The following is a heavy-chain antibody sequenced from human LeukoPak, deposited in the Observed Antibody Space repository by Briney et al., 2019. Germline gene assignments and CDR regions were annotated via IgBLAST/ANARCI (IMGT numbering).Heavy chain of an antibody. CDR1: GFTFDDYV. D-gene: IGHD4-17*01. V-gene: IGHV3-9*01. J-gene: IGHJ3*02. CDR3: SKGYYGDSPEDAFDI. Sequence: GRSLRLFCAASGFTFDDYVMLCVRQSAGRCLECVSGMCLNSGRIGYADSVKGRFTISRDNAKNSLYLQMNSLRAEDTALYYCSKGYYGDSPEDAFDIWGQGTMVTVSS. CDR2: MCLNSGRI.